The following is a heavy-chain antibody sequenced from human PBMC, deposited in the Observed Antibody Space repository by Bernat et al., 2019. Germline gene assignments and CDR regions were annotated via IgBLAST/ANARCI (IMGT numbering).Heavy chain of an antibody. J-gene: IGHJ4*02. CDR3: AKDRGSSGYYNY. D-gene: IGHD3-22*01. Sequence: VQLVESGGGVVQPGRSLRLSCAASGFTFSSYAMSWVRQAPGKGLEWVSAISGSGGSTYYADSVKGRFTISRDNSKNTLYLQMNSLRAEDTAVYYCAKDRGSSGYYNYWGQGTLVTVSS. CDR2: ISGSGGST. V-gene: IGHV3-23*04. CDR1: GFTFSSYA.